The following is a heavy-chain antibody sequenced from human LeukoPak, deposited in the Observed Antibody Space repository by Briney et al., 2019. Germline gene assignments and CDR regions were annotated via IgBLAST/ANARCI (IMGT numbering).Heavy chain of an antibody. D-gene: IGHD1-26*01. J-gene: IGHJ4*02. V-gene: IGHV4-34*01. CDR3: ARHQRWELPPTAGFDY. CDR2: INHSGST. Sequence: PSETLSLTCAVYGGSFSGYYWSWIRQPPGKGLEWIGEINHSGSTNYNPSLKSRVTISVDTSKNQFSLKLSSVTAADTAVYYCARHQRWELPPTAGFDYWGQGTLVTVSS. CDR1: GGSFSGYY.